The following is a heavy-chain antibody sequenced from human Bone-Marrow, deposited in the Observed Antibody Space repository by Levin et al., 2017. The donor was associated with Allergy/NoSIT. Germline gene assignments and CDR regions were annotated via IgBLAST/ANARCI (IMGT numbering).Heavy chain of an antibody. V-gene: IGHV3-15*07. D-gene: IGHD2-2*01. Sequence: AGGSLRLSCAASGFTFSGAWMNWVRQAPGKGLEWVGRIKSKDNGGTTDYGAPVKGRFAISRDDSKNTLSLQMNSLKTEDTAVYYCTTGHSSNGYSHDGYWGQGTLVTVSS. CDR3: TTGHSSNGYSHDGY. J-gene: IGHJ4*02. CDR1: GFTFSGAW. CDR2: IKSKDNGGTT.